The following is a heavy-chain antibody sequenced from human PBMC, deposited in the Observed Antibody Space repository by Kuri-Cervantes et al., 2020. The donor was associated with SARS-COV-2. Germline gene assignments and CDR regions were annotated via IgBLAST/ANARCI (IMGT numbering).Heavy chain of an antibody. V-gene: IGHV3-23*01. D-gene: IGHD6-19*01. Sequence: GGSLRLSCAASGFTFSSYAMSWVRQAPGKGLEWVAAIAGNGGNTYYADSVKGRFTISRDNTKNTLYLQMNSLRAEDTAVYYCATAGSSGWYWFDPWGQGTPVTVSS. CDR2: IAGNGGNT. CDR3: ATAGSSGWYWFDP. CDR1: GFTFSSYA. J-gene: IGHJ5*02.